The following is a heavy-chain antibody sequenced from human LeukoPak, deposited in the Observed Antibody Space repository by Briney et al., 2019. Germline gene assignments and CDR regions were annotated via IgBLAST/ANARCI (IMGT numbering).Heavy chain of an antibody. D-gene: IGHD3-22*01. V-gene: IGHV1-8*03. J-gene: IGHJ4*02. CDR3: ARVGRNYDSSGYWFDY. Sequence: ASVKVSCKASGYTFTSYDTNWVRQATGQGLEWMGWMNPNSGNTGYAQKFQGRVTITRNTSISTAYMELSSLRSEDTAVYYCARVGRNYDSSGYWFDYWGQGTLVTVSS. CDR2: MNPNSGNT. CDR1: GYTFTSYD.